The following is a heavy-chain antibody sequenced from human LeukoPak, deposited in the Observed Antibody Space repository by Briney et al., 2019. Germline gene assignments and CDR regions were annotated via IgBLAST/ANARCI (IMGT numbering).Heavy chain of an antibody. J-gene: IGHJ4*02. CDR2: IYYSRTT. CDR1: GGSISSGDYY. D-gene: IGHD6-13*01. CDR3: ARLYSSSWYFDY. Sequence: PSQTLSLTCTVSGGSISSGDYYWSWIRQPPGEGLEWIGYIYYSRTTYYNPSLKSRLTISVDTSKNQFSLKVTSVTAADTAVYYCARLYSSSWYFDYWGQGSLVTVSS. V-gene: IGHV4-30-4*01.